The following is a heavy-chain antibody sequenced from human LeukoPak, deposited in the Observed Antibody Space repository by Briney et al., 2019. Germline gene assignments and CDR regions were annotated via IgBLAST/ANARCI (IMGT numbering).Heavy chain of an antibody. CDR1: GFTFSSDW. D-gene: IGHD4-23*01. Sequence: PGGSLRLSCAASGFTFSSDWMSWVRQAPGKGLEWVANIKEDGSETHYVDSVKGRFTISRDNAKNSLYLQMNSLRGEDTAVYYCARGPYYGGPGPFWDYWGQGILVTVSS. CDR3: ARGPYYGGPGPFWDY. J-gene: IGHJ4*02. V-gene: IGHV3-7*01. CDR2: IKEDGSET.